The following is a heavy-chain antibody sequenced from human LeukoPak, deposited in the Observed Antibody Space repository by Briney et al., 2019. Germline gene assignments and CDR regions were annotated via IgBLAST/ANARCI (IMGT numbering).Heavy chain of an antibody. Sequence: ASVKVSCKASGYTFTSYDINWVRQATGQGLEWMGWMNPNSGNTGYAQKFQGRVTMTRNTSISTAYMEPSSLRSEDTAVYYCARVRSGSYSMDYWGQGTLVTVSS. CDR1: GYTFTSYD. D-gene: IGHD1-26*01. J-gene: IGHJ4*02. V-gene: IGHV1-8*01. CDR3: ARVRSGSYSMDY. CDR2: MNPNSGNT.